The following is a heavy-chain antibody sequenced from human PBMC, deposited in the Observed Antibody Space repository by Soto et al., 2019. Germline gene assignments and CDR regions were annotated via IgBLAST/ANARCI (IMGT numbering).Heavy chain of an antibody. V-gene: IGHV1-69*06. CDR2: IIPIFGTA. Sequence: SVKVSCKASGGTFSSYAISWVRQAPGQGLEWMGGIIPIFGTANYAQKIKGRVTITADKSTSTAYMELSSLRSEDTAVYYCARDHIVVVPAAIPYYYYYGMDVWGQGTTVTVSS. J-gene: IGHJ6*02. CDR3: ARDHIVVVPAAIPYYYYYGMDV. D-gene: IGHD2-2*02. CDR1: GGTFSSYA.